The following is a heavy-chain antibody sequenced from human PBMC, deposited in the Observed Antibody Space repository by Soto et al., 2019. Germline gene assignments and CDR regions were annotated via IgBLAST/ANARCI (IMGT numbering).Heavy chain of an antibody. J-gene: IGHJ3*02. CDR2: IRSKGYGGTT. D-gene: IGHD3-3*01. V-gene: IGHV3-49*03. CDR3: AKDRGEVLRFLEWSTRNAFDI. Sequence: PGGSLRLSCTASGFTFGDYAMSWFRQAPGKGLEWVGFIRSKGYGGTTEYAASVKGRFTISRDNSKSIAYLQMNSLRAEDTAVYYCAKDRGEVLRFLEWSTRNAFDIWGQGTMVTVSS. CDR1: GFTFGDYA.